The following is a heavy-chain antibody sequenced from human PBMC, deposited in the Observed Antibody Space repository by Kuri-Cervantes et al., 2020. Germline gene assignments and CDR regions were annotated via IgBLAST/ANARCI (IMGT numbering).Heavy chain of an antibody. CDR1: GGSISSGGYS. Sequence: SETLSLTCAVSGGSISSGGYSWSWIRQPPGKGLEWIGYIYHSGSTYYNPSLKSRVTISVDRSKNQFSLKLSSVTAADTALYYCASLPSDSSSHPYFDYWGQGTLVTVSS. V-gene: IGHV4-30-2*01. CDR3: ASLPSDSSSHPYFDY. J-gene: IGHJ4*02. CDR2: IYHSGST. D-gene: IGHD6-6*01.